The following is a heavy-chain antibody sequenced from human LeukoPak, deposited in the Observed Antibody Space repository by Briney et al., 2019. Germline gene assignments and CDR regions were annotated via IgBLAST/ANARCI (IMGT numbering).Heavy chain of an antibody. CDR3: ARGSRAIVTTKFARGRYMDV. CDR2: ISHDGSNK. Sequence: GRPLRLSCAASGFTLSTYAMHWVRQAPGKGLEWVSFISHDGSNKYYAESVKGRFTISRDNSKNTLYLQMNSLRAEDTAVYYCARGSRAIVTTKFARGRYMDVWGKGTTVTVSS. V-gene: IGHV3-30*04. J-gene: IGHJ6*03. CDR1: GFTLSTYA. D-gene: IGHD5-12*01.